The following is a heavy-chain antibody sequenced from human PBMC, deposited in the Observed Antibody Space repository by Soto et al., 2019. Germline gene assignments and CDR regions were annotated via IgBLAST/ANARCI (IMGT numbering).Heavy chain of an antibody. J-gene: IGHJ6*02. V-gene: IGHV2-70*01. CDR3: ARISRWLDYYYYGMDV. CDR1: GFSLSTSGMC. D-gene: IGHD6-19*01. Sequence: SGPTLVKPTQTLTLTCTFSGFSLSTSGMCVSWIRQPPGKALEWLALIDWDDDKYYSTSLKTRLTISKDTSKNQVVLTMTNMDPVDTATYYCARISRWLDYYYYGMDVWGQGTTVTVSS. CDR2: IDWDDDK.